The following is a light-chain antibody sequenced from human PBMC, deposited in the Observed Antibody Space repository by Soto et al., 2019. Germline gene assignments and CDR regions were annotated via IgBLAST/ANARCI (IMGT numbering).Light chain of an antibody. CDR2: AAS. Sequence: DIQMTQSPSSLSASVGDRVTLTCRASQDINNYLAWYQQRPGKAPKLLIYAASTLQSGVPSRFSGSGSGTDFTLTISSLQPEDVASYYCQKYDIAPLTFGGGTRVEVK. CDR3: QKYDIAPLT. V-gene: IGKV1-27*01. CDR1: QDINNY. J-gene: IGKJ4*01.